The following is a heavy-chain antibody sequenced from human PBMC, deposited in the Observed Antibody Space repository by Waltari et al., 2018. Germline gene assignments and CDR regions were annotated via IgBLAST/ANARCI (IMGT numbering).Heavy chain of an antibody. CDR1: GGPFSSYT. D-gene: IGHD2-21*02. CDR3: AREIKHIVVVTAGRPNAFDI. Sequence: QVQLVQSGAEVKKPGSSVKVSCKASGGPFSSYTISWVRQAPGQGLEWMGRIIPILGIANYAQKFQGRVTITADKSTSTAYMELSSLRSEDTAVYYCAREIKHIVVVTAGRPNAFDIWGQGTMVTVSS. CDR2: IIPILGIA. V-gene: IGHV1-69*08. J-gene: IGHJ3*02.